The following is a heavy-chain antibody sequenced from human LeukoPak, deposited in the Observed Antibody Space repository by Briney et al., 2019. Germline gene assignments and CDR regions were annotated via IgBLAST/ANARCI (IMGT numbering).Heavy chain of an antibody. J-gene: IGHJ2*01. CDR2: INHSGST. CDR3: ARLHLYEQHFDL. D-gene: IGHD2-8*01. CDR1: GGTFSGYY. V-gene: IGHV4-34*08. Sequence: SETLSLTCAVYGGTFSGYYWSWIRQPPGKGLEWIGEINHSGSTKYNPSLTSRVTISVDTSKNQFSLTLRSVPAADPAVSYCARLHLYEQHFDLWGRGTLVTVSS.